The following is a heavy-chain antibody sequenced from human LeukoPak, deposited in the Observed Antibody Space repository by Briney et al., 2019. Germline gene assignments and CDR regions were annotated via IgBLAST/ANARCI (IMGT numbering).Heavy chain of an antibody. CDR3: AREAQQLVTIYFDY. V-gene: IGHV1-18*01. D-gene: IGHD1-1*01. Sequence: GASVKVSCKASGYTFTGYGISWVRQAPGQGLEVMGWISAYNGNSYYAQNLQGRVTMTTDTSTSTAYMELRSLRSDDTAVYYCAREAQQLVTIYFDYWGQGTLVTVSS. J-gene: IGHJ4*02. CDR1: GYTFTGYG. CDR2: ISAYNGNS.